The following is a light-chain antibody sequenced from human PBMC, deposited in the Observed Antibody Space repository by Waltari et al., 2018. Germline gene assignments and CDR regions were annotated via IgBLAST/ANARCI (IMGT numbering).Light chain of an antibody. V-gene: IGLV3-1*01. Sequence: YELIQPPSVSVSPGQTGSITCAGETLGDKVVCWYQQKPGQSPGLVIHQDSTRPSGIPERFSGSNSRNTATLTISGTQAMDEADYYCQAWDSSPQFGGGTKLTVL. CDR3: QAWDSSPQ. CDR1: TLGDKV. CDR2: QDS. J-gene: IGLJ3*02.